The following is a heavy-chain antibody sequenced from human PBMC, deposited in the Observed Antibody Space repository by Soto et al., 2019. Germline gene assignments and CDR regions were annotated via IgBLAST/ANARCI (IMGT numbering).Heavy chain of an antibody. CDR2: IFFIGRT. CDR1: CGSIRESGLY. CDR3: LRSLMDV. Sequence: PSETLSLTSTVSCGSIRESGLYWVLIRQSPGKGLEWIGSIFFIGRTHYTTSLKSRVSISIDAPKNRSSRNEISVTAADTEVYYCLRSLMDVWGNGTTATVSS. J-gene: IGHJ6*03. V-gene: IGHV4-39*01.